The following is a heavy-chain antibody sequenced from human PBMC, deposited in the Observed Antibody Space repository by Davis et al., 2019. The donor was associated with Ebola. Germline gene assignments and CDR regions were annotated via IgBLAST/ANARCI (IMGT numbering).Heavy chain of an antibody. D-gene: IGHD1-1*01. CDR1: GFTFSESP. Sequence: GGSLRLSCAASGFTFSESPIHWIRQASGKGLEWVGRVREKAKNFATGYAASVAGRFIISRDNSKSTAYLQMNSLKSEDTARYFCTRQDPGTGTTDRWGQGTVVTVSS. CDR3: TRQDPGTGTTDR. J-gene: IGHJ5*02. V-gene: IGHV3-73*01. CDR2: VREKAKNFAT.